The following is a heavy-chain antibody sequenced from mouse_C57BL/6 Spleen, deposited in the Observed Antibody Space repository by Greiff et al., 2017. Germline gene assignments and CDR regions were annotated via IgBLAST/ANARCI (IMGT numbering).Heavy chain of an antibody. Sequence: VQLQQSGPELVKPGDSVKISCKASGYSFTGYFMNWVMQSHGKSLEWIGRINPYNGDTFYNQKFKGKATLTVDKSSSTAHMELRSLTSEDSAVYYCARSGIYYGNYCFAYWGQGTLVTVSA. CDR1: GYSFTGYF. CDR3: ARSGIYYGNYCFAY. CDR2: INPYNGDT. V-gene: IGHV1-20*01. J-gene: IGHJ3*01. D-gene: IGHD2-1*01.